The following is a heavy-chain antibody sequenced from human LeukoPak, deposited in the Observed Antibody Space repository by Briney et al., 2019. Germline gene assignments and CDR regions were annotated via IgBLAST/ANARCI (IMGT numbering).Heavy chain of an antibody. CDR2: ISSSSSTI. CDR3: AREGYGDSDWFDP. CDR1: GFTFSSHE. V-gene: IGHV3-48*03. D-gene: IGHD4-17*01. J-gene: IGHJ5*02. Sequence: PGGSLRLSCAASGFTFSSHEMNWVRQAPGKGLEWVSYISSSSSTIYYADSVKGRFTISRDNAKNSLYLQMNGLRAEDTAVYYCAREGYGDSDWFDPWGQGTLVTVSS.